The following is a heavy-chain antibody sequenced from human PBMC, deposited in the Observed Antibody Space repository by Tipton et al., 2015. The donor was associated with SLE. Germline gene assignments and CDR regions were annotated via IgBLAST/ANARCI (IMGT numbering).Heavy chain of an antibody. CDR1: GYTFSSYG. CDR3: ARDNRVAVAGPLDY. V-gene: IGHV1-18*01. CDR2: STPYNGNA. J-gene: IGHJ4*02. D-gene: IGHD6-19*01. Sequence: QSGPEVKKPGASVRVSCRASGYTFSSYGISWVRQAPGQGLEWMGWSTPYNGNARYAQSVQGRVTMTTDTSTTTAYMELWSLTSDDTAVYYCARDNRVAVAGPLDYWGQGTLVTVSS.